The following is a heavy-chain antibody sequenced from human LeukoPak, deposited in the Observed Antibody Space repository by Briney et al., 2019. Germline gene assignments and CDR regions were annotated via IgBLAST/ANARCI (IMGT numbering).Heavy chain of an antibody. CDR2: ISGSGGST. CDR1: GFTFSNAW. Sequence: GGSLRLSCAASGFTFSNAWMSWVRQAPGKGLEWVSAISGSGGSTYYADSVKGRFTISRDNSKNTLYLQMNSLRAEDTAVYYCAKVPAWAPKRANFDYWGQGTLVTVSS. V-gene: IGHV3-23*01. D-gene: IGHD2-2*01. CDR3: AKVPAWAPKRANFDY. J-gene: IGHJ4*02.